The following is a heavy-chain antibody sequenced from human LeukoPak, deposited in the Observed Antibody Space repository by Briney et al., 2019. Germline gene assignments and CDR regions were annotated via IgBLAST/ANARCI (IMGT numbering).Heavy chain of an antibody. CDR2: INHSGST. CDR1: SGPFSGYY. J-gene: IGHJ4*02. V-gene: IGHV4-34*01. Sequence: PSETLSLTCAVYSGPFSGYYWSWIRQPPGKGLEWIGEINHSGSTNYNPSLKSRVTISGDTSKYQFSLKLNSVTAADTAVYYCARHIAFHANLDYWGQGTLVTVSS. D-gene: IGHD3-3*02. CDR3: ARHIAFHANLDY.